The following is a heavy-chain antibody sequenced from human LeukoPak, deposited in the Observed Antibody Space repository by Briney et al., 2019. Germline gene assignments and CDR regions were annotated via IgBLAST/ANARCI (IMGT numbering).Heavy chain of an antibody. J-gene: IGHJ4*02. CDR3: AKDRFDCTSTSCSLYFDF. V-gene: IGHV3-21*01. Sequence: GGSLRLSCAASGFTFNAYSMNWVRQAPGQGLEWVSSITSSGSYIYYRDSLKGRFTISRDNAKNSLYLQMNSLRDDDTAVYYCAKDRFDCTSTSCSLYFDFWGQGTLVTVSS. D-gene: IGHD2-2*01. CDR2: ITSSGSYI. CDR1: GFTFNAYS.